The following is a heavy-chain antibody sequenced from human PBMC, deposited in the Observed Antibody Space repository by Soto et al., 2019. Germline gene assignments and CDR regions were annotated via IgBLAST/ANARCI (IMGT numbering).Heavy chain of an antibody. V-gene: IGHV3-23*01. J-gene: IGHJ5*02. CDR2: ISGSGGST. CDR1: GFTFSSYA. CDR3: AKDCDCLSTSCYGEGFDP. D-gene: IGHD2-2*01. Sequence: EVQLLESGGGLVQPGGSLRLSCAASGFTFSSYAMSWVRQAAGKGLEWVSAISGSGGSTYYADSVKGRFPISRDNSKNTLYLQMNSVRAEHTAVYYCAKDCDCLSTSCYGEGFDPWGQGTLVTVSS.